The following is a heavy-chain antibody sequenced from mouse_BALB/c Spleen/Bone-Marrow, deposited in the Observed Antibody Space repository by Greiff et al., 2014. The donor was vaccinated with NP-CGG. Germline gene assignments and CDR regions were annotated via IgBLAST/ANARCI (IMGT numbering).Heavy chain of an antibody. V-gene: IGHV5-9-1*01. J-gene: IGHJ2*01. CDR1: GFTFSSYA. D-gene: IGHD1-1*01. CDR2: ISSGGNYT. Sequence: EVMLVESGGGLVKPGGSLKLSCAASGFTFSSYAMSWVRQTPEKRLEWVATISSGGNYTYYPDSVKGRFTISRDNAKNTLYLQMSSLGSEDTAMYYCARYYGSSYDHWGQGTTLTVSS. CDR3: ARYYGSSYDH.